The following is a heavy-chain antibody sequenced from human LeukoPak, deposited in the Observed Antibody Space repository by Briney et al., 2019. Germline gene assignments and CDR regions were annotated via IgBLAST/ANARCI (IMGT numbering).Heavy chain of an antibody. D-gene: IGHD3-10*01. Sequence: GGSLTLSCAASGFTFSRSAMTWVRQGPGTGLEFVASIIYSGGATYYADPVKGRITISSDNSKNTLHLQINILNAQATALYLGAKDVLYYNGSEHVYYFDSWGQGTLVTVSS. J-gene: IGHJ4*02. CDR2: IIYSGGAT. CDR1: GFTFSRSA. CDR3: AKDVLYYNGSEHVYYFDS. V-gene: IGHV3-23*01.